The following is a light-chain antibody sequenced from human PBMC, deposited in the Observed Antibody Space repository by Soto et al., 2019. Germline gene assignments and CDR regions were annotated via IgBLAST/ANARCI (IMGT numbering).Light chain of an antibody. Sequence: QSALTRPASVSGSPGQSITFSCTGTSSDVGGYNYVSWYQQHPGKAPKLMIYEVSNRPSGVSNRFSGSKSGNTASLTISGVQAEDEGDYYCSSYTSNSTVIFGGGTKVTVL. CDR2: EVS. J-gene: IGLJ2*01. CDR3: SSYTSNSTVI. CDR1: SSDVGGYNY. V-gene: IGLV2-14*01.